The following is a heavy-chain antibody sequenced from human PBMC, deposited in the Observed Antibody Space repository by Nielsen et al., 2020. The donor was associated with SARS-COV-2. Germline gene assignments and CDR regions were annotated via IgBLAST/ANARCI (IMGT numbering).Heavy chain of an antibody. CDR1: GFTFSSYE. CDR3: ARVDWSDEGFGY. Sequence: GESLKISCAASGFTFSSYEMNWVRQAPGKGLEWVSYISSSGSTIYYADSVKGRFTISRDNAKNSLFLQMNSLRVEDTGVYYCARVDWSDEGFGYWGQGTLVTVSS. J-gene: IGHJ4*02. D-gene: IGHD3/OR15-3a*01. V-gene: IGHV3-48*03. CDR2: ISSSGSTI.